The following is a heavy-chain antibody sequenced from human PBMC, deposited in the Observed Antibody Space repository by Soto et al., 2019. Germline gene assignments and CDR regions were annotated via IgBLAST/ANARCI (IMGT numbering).Heavy chain of an antibody. CDR2: VNAYNGNT. V-gene: IGHV1-18*01. CDR1: GYTFTSYG. CDR3: AREPAAGDWFDP. Sequence: ASVKVSCKASGYTFTSYGISWARQAPGQGLEWMGWVNAYNGNTNYVQKLQGRVTMTTDTSTSTAYMELRSLRSDDTAVYYCAREPAAGDWFDPWGQGTLVTVSS. J-gene: IGHJ5*02. D-gene: IGHD6-13*01.